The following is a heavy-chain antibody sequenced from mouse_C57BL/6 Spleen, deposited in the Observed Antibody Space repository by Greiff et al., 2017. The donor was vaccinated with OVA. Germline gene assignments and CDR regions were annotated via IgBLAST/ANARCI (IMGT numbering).Heavy chain of an antibody. V-gene: IGHV1-80*01. D-gene: IGHD3-2*02. CDR2: IYPGDGDT. Sequence: QLQQSGAALVQPGASVKISCKASGYAFSSYWMNWVKQRPGKGLEWIGQIYPGDGDTNYNGKFKGKATLTADKSSSTAYMQLSSLTSEDSAVYFCARGAAQAKDFDYWGQGTTLTVSS. CDR3: ARGAAQAKDFDY. CDR1: GYAFSSYW. J-gene: IGHJ2*01.